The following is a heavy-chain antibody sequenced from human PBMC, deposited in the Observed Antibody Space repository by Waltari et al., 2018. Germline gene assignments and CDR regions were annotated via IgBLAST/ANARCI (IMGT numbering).Heavy chain of an antibody. CDR2: ISATSGQI. Sequence: EVQLVESGGGLVKSGGSLRLSCAASGFTFSIYNMNWLRQAPGKGLEWVSSISATSGQIYYADSLEGRFTISRDNAKNSLHLQIDSLRAEDTAVYYCAREAVVGATPDFDYWGQGTLVTVSS. J-gene: IGHJ4*02. CDR1: GFTFSIYN. CDR3: AREAVVGATPDFDY. V-gene: IGHV3-21*02. D-gene: IGHD1-26*01.